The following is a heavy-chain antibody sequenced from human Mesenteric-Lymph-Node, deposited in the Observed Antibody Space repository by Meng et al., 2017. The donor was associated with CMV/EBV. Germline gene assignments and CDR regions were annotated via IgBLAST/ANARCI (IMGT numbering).Heavy chain of an antibody. D-gene: IGHD6-13*01. CDR3: AGGIAAAGSRWFDP. Sequence: QVKLVQSEAEVQMPGSSVKVYSKASGGTFSRYTISWVRQAPGQGLEWMGRIIPILGIANYAQKFKGRVTITADNSTSTAYMELSSLRSEDTAVYYCAGGIAAAGSRWFDPWGQGTLVTVSS. CDR2: IIPILGIA. CDR1: GGTFSRYT. V-gene: IGHV1-69*02. J-gene: IGHJ5*02.